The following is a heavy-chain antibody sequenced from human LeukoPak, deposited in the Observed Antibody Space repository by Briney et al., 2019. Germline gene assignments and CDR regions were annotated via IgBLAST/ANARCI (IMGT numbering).Heavy chain of an antibody. CDR1: GFTFSSYA. J-gene: IGHJ6*02. V-gene: IGHV3-23*01. D-gene: IGHD6-13*01. CDR3: AKDRSDSSSWYCVDV. Sequence: PGGSLRLSCAASGFTFSSYAMSWVRQAPGKGLEWVSAISGNGDSTYYADSVKGRFTISRDNSKNTLYLQVNSLRAEDTAVYYCAKDRSDSSSWYCVDVWGQGTTVTVSS. CDR2: ISGNGDST.